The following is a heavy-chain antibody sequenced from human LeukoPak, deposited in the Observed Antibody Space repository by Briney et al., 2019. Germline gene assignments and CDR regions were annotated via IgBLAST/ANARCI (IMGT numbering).Heavy chain of an antibody. D-gene: IGHD4-17*01. CDR3: ARVSYGDYEYYFDY. V-gene: IGHV4-59*01. J-gene: IGHJ4*02. Sequence: SETLSLTCTVSGGSISSYYWSWIRQPPGKGLEWIGYIYYSGSTNYNPSLKSRVTISVDTSKTQFSLKLSSVTAADTAVYYCARVSYGDYEYYFDYWGQGTLVTVSS. CDR2: IYYSGST. CDR1: GGSISSYY.